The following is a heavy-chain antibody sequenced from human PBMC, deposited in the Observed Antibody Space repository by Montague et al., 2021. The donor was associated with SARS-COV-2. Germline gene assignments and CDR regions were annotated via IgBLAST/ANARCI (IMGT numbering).Heavy chain of an antibody. CDR3: AKPRGVEGATCFAFDT. D-gene: IGHD2-15*01. CDR1: GDSISNYY. J-gene: IGHJ3*02. V-gene: IGHV4-59*12. Sequence: SETLSLTCTVSGDSISNYYWSWVWRPRGKGLEWLGYIYLSGSTNXNPSPKGRVTISVDTSKNQFSLRLRPVTAAATAIYYCAKPRGVEGATCFAFDTWGQGTMVIVSS. CDR2: IYLSGST.